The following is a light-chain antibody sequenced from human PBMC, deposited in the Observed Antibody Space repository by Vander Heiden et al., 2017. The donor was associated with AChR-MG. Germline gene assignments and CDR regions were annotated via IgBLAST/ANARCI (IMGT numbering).Light chain of an antibody. J-gene: IGLJ2*01. CDR2: GKN. V-gene: IGLV3-19*01. CDR3: KARASSGNHCV. CDR1: SLRSYY. Sequence: SSELTQDPAVSVALGQTVRITCHGDSLRSYYSTGYQQKPGQAPVLVVVGKNNRPSGIPDRFSGSSSGNTTSLKITGTQAEDEADEYCKARASSGNHCVFGGGTKLTVL.